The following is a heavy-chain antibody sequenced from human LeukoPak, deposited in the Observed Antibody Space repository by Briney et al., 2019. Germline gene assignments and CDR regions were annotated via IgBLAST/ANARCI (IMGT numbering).Heavy chain of an antibody. J-gene: IGHJ4*02. D-gene: IGHD3-9*01. CDR3: AREVGDILTGYYVFDY. CDR1: GFTVSSNY. V-gene: IGHV3-53*01. Sequence: PGGSLRLSCAASGFTVSSNYMSWVRQAPGKGLEWVPVIYSGGSTYYADSVKGRFTISRDNSKNTLYLQMNSLRAEDTAVYYCAREVGDILTGYYVFDYWGQGTLVTVSS. CDR2: IYSGGST.